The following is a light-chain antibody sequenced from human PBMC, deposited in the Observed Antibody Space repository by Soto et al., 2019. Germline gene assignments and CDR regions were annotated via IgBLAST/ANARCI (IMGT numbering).Light chain of an antibody. CDR2: AAS. Sequence: AIQVTQSPSSLSASVGDRVTISCRASQGIGNDLGWYQQKPGKAPKLLIYAASTLQTGVASRFSGSGSVTDFTLTISSPLPEDFATYDCLQDYVYPWTFGQGTKVEVK. CDR1: QGIGND. CDR3: LQDYVYPWT. V-gene: IGKV1-6*01. J-gene: IGKJ1*01.